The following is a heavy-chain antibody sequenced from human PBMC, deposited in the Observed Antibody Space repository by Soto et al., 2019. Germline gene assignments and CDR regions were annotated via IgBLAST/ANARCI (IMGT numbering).Heavy chain of an antibody. V-gene: IGHV1-18*01. CDR1: GGTFSSYA. CDR2: IIANYGTT. Sequence: ASVKVSCKASGGTFSSYAISWVRQAPGQGLEWMGWIIANYGTTNYAQKLQGRVTMTTDTSTSTAYMELRSLRSDDTAVYYCARAGYSSGWHAFDIWGQGTMVTVSS. J-gene: IGHJ3*02. D-gene: IGHD6-19*01. CDR3: ARAGYSSGWHAFDI.